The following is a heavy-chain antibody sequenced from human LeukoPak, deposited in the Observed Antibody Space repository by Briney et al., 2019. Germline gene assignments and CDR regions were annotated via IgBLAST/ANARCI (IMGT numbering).Heavy chain of an antibody. D-gene: IGHD3-22*01. J-gene: IGHJ4*02. CDR1: GYTFTGYY. Sequence: ASVKVSCKASGYTFTGYYMHWVRQAPGQGLEWMGWINPNSGGTNYAQKFQGRVTMTRDTSISTAYMELSRLRSDDTAVYYCARSITMIVVVITNEVFDYWGQGTLVTVSS. CDR3: ARSITMIVVVITNEVFDY. V-gene: IGHV1-2*02. CDR2: INPNSGGT.